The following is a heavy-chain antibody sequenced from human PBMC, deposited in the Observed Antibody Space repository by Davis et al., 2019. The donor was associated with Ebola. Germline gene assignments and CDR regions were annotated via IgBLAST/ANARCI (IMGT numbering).Heavy chain of an antibody. CDR1: GFTFSSYW. V-gene: IGHV3-7*01. Sequence: GSLRLSCAASGFTFSSYWMSWVRQAPGKGLEWVANIKQDGSEKYYVDSVKGRFTISRDNAKNSLYLQMNSLRAEDTAVYYCARLKTPYDYGDLYYYYYGMDVWGQGTTVTVSS. CDR2: IKQDGSEK. D-gene: IGHD4-17*01. CDR3: ARLKTPYDYGDLYYYYYGMDV. J-gene: IGHJ6*02.